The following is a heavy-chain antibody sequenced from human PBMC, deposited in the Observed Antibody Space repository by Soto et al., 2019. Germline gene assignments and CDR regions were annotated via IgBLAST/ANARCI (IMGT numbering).Heavy chain of an antibody. D-gene: IGHD2-21*01. CDR3: ARGVSVGRGPIIIVYYFDY. CDR2: IYHTGGT. Sequence: XDTLSLTCAVSGGAISIDYWWSWVRQAPGKGLEWIGEIYHTGGTNSNPSLESRVTISVDKSKTQFSLKLNSLTAADTAVYYCARGVSVGRGPIIIVYYFDYWGQGTLVSVYS. V-gene: IGHV4-4*02. J-gene: IGHJ4*02. CDR1: GGAISIDYW.